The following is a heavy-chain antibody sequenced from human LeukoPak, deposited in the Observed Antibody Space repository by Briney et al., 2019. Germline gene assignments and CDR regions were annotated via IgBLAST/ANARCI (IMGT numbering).Heavy chain of an antibody. CDR1: GFTFSSYS. V-gene: IGHV3-21*01. D-gene: IGHD6-19*01. J-gene: IGHJ3*02. CDR3: ARIAVAGTYAFDI. CDR2: ISSSSSYI. Sequence: PGGSLRLSCAASGFTFSSYSMNWVRQAPGKGLEWVSSISSSSSYIYYADSVKGRFTISRDNAKNPLYLHMNSLRADDTAVYYCARIAVAGTYAFDIWGQGTMVTVSS.